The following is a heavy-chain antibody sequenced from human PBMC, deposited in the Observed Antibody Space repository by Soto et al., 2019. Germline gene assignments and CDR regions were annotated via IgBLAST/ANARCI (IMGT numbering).Heavy chain of an antibody. CDR2: ISYDGSNK. D-gene: IGHD4-4*01. CDR1: GFTFSSYA. CDR3: AREFPPSKGFDY. V-gene: IGHV3-30-3*01. Sequence: GGSLRLSCAASGFTFSSYAMHWVRQAPGKGLEWVAVISYDGSNKYYADSVKGRFTISRDNSKNTLYLQMNSLRAEDTAVYYCAREFPPSKGFDYWGQGTLVTVSS. J-gene: IGHJ4*02.